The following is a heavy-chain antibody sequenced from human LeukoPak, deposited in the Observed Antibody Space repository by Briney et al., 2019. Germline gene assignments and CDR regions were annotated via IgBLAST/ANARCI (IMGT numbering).Heavy chain of an antibody. Sequence: ASVKVSCKASGYTFTSYDISWVRQATGQGLEWMGWMNPNSGNTGYAQKFQGRVTMTRNTSISTAYMELSSLRSEDTAVYYCARGRSSSLYYYYYYMDVWGKGTTVTVSS. V-gene: IGHV1-8*01. J-gene: IGHJ6*03. D-gene: IGHD6-6*01. CDR1: GYTFTSYD. CDR3: ARGRSSSLYYYYYYMDV. CDR2: MNPNSGNT.